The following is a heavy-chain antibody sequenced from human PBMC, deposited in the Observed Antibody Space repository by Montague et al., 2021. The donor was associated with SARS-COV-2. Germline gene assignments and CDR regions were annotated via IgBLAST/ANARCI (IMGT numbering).Heavy chain of an antibody. CDR2: ISYDGSNK. V-gene: IGHV3-30-3*01. Sequence: SLRLSCAASGFTFSSYAMHWVRQAPGKGLEWVAVISYDGSNKYYADSVKGRFTISRDNSKNTLYLQMNSLRAEDTAVYYCARTLLDYYGMDVWGQGNPGHRLL. D-gene: IGHD2/OR15-2a*01. CDR3: ARTLLDYYGMDV. CDR1: GFTFSSYA. J-gene: IGHJ6*02.